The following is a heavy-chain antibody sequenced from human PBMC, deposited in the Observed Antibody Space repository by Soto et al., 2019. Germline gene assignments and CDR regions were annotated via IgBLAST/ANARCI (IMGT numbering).Heavy chain of an antibody. Sequence: QILLVQSGAEVKKPGASVKVSCKASGYTFTNYDIGWVQQAPGQGLEWMGWISPYSGNTKYAQKFQGRVTMTTDTSTTTAYMELRSLRSDDTAVFYCVRFASSGWYTGGYWGQGTLVTVSS. CDR3: VRFASSGWYTGGY. CDR1: GYTFTNYD. V-gene: IGHV1-18*01. J-gene: IGHJ4*02. D-gene: IGHD6-19*01. CDR2: ISPYSGNT.